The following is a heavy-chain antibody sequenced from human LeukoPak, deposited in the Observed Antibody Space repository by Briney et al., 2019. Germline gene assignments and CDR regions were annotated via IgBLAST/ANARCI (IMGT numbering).Heavy chain of an antibody. Sequence: SQTLSLTCTVSGDSTSRGNYYWSWIRQPAGKELEWIGRVFTSGSTDYNPSLKSRVTISLDTSKNQFSLNLNSVTAADTAVYYCARAGALKYGSGWTTFDCWGQGTLVTVSS. CDR3: ARAGALKYGSGWTTFDC. J-gene: IGHJ4*02. CDR2: VFTSGST. V-gene: IGHV4-61*02. D-gene: IGHD6-19*01. CDR1: GDSTSRGNYY.